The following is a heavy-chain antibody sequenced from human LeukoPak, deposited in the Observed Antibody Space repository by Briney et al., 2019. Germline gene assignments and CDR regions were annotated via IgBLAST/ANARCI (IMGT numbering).Heavy chain of an antibody. CDR3: AKVRYQLLIDY. V-gene: IGHV3-30*02. Sequence: GGSLRLSRAASGFTFNTYGMHWVRQAPGKGLERVAFIRYDGSYKYYADSVKGRFTISRDNSKNTLYLQMNSLRADDTAVYYCAKVRYQLLIDYWGQGTLVTVSS. CDR2: IRYDGSYK. D-gene: IGHD2-2*01. CDR1: GFTFNTYG. J-gene: IGHJ4*02.